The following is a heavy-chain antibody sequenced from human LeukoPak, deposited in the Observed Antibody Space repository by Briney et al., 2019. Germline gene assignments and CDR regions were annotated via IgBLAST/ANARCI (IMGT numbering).Heavy chain of an antibody. D-gene: IGHD3-16*01. V-gene: IGHV5-10-1*01. CDR1: GYSFTSYW. Sequence: RGEALKMSCKGSGYSFTSYWIIWVRQRPGKGVEWMGRIDPSDSYINYRPSFQGPVTISADTSISTVYLQWRSLKASDTAMYYCEREGERDDYWGQGTLVTVSS. CDR3: EREGERDDY. J-gene: IGHJ4*02. CDR2: IDPSDSYI.